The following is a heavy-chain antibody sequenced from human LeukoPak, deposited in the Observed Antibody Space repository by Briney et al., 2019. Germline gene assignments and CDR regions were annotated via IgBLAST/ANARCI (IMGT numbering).Heavy chain of an antibody. CDR3: ARVVVVPAAKAVEDAFDI. CDR2: MNPNSGNT. CDR1: GYTFTSYG. V-gene: IGHV1-8*02. J-gene: IGHJ3*02. Sequence: ASVKVSCKASGYTFTSYGISWVRQAPGQGLEWMGWMNPNSGNTGYAQKFQGRATMTRNTSISTAYMELSSLRSEDTAVYYCARVVVVPAAKAVEDAFDIWGQGTMVTVSS. D-gene: IGHD2-2*01.